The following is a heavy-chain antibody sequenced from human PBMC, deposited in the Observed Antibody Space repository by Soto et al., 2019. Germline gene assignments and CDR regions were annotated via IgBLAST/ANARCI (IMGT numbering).Heavy chain of an antibody. V-gene: IGHV2-5*02. Sequence: QITLKESGPTLVKPTQTLTLTCTFSGFSLSTDGVGVGWIRQPPGKALEWLALIYWDDDQRYSPSLKTRLTITQDPSKNQVVLTITNMDPVDTATYYGAHAYGGTSWPNDAFDVWGQGTVVTVSS. CDR2: IYWDDDQ. J-gene: IGHJ3*01. D-gene: IGHD2-2*01. CDR1: GFSLSTDGVG. CDR3: AHAYGGTSWPNDAFDV.